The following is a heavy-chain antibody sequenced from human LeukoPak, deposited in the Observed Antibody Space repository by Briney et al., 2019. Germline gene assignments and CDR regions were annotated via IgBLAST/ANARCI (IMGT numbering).Heavy chain of an antibody. D-gene: IGHD2-21*01. Sequence: GGSLRLSCVGSGFNVTTNNMYWVRQAPGKGLECVSTFLAGGLLDYADSVRDRFTISRDTSKNTLYLQMNSLSAEDTAVYYCGRRFCNSCPLDFWGQGTLVTVFS. CDR3: GRRFCNSCPLDF. CDR2: FLAGGLL. V-gene: IGHV3-66*04. CDR1: GFNVTTNN. J-gene: IGHJ4*02.